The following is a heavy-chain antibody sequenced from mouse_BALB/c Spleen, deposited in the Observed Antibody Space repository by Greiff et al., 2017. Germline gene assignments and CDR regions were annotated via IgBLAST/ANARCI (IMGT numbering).Heavy chain of an antibody. CDR1: GYTFTSYT. CDR2: INPSSGYT. D-gene: IGHD2-14*01. V-gene: IGHV1-4*01. CDR3: ARKGDYYRNDGAMDY. Sequence: QVQLQQSGAELARPGASVKMSCKASGYTFTSYTMHWVKQRPGQGLEWIGYINPSSGYTNYNQKFKDKATLTADKSSSTAYMQLSSLTPEDSAVYYCARKGDYYRNDGAMDYWGQGTSVTVSS. J-gene: IGHJ4*01.